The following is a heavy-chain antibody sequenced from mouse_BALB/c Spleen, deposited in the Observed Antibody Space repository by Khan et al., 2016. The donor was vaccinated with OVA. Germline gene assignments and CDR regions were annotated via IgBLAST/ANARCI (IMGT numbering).Heavy chain of an antibody. V-gene: IGHV1-7*01. CDR3: ARRGLYGIFTY. CDR2: IDPNTGYI. J-gene: IGHJ3*01. D-gene: IGHD2-1*01. Sequence: QVQLKESGAELAKTWGLTEDVLHGFWLHLYYLWIHWVKQRPGQGLEWIGYIDPNTGYIEFNQKFKDKATLTADKSSNTAYMQLTSLTSEDSAVYYCARRGLYGIFTYWGQGTLVTVSA. CDR1: LHLYYLW.